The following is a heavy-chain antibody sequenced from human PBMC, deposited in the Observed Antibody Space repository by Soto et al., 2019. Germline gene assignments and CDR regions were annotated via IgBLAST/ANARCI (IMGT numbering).Heavy chain of an antibody. CDR1: GYTFTGDG. CDR3: ARGPKWWELPDFDY. J-gene: IGHJ4*02. CDR2: ISAYNGNT. D-gene: IGHD1-26*01. Sequence: ASVKVSCKASGYTFTGDGIGWVRQAPGQGLEWMGWISAYNGNTNYAQKLQGRVTMTTDTSTSTAYMELRSLRSDDTAVYYCARGPKWWELPDFDYWGQGTLVTVS. V-gene: IGHV1-18*01.